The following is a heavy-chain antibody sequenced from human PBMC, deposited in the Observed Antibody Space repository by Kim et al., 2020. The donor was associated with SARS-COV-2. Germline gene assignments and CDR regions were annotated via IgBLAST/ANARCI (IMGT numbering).Heavy chain of an antibody. J-gene: IGHJ4*02. CDR1: GGSISSSSYY. CDR3: ARWAVVPAATFDY. V-gene: IGHV4-39*01. D-gene: IGHD2-2*01. CDR2: IYYSGST. Sequence: SETLSLTCTVSGGSISSSSYYWGWIRQPPGKGLEWIGSIYYSGSTYYNPSLKSRVTISVDTSKNQFSLKLSSVTAADTAVYYCARWAVVPAATFDYWGQGTLVTVSS.